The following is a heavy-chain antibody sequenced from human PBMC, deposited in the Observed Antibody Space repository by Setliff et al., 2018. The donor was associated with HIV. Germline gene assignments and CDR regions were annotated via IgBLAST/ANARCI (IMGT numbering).Heavy chain of an antibody. CDR1: GGSISSSSYY. Sequence: SETLSLTCTVSGGSISSSSYYWGWIRQPPGKGLEWIGHIYTTGSTNYNPSLKSRVTISADTSNNQFSLRLTSMTAADTAVFYCARGTTGYSTIWYRNGLTYYYYMDVWGKGTKVTVSS. CDR2: IYTTGST. CDR3: ARGTTGYSTIWYRNGLTYYYYMDV. J-gene: IGHJ6*03. V-gene: IGHV4-61*05. D-gene: IGHD6-13*01.